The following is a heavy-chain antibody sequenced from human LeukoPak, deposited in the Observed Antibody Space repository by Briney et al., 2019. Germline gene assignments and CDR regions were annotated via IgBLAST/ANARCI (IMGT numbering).Heavy chain of an antibody. Sequence: SVKVSCKASGGVFTTYTMSWVRQAPGQGLEWMGRIIPFLGTTNYAQKFQGRVTITADESTSTAYMELSSLRSEDTAVYYCARDPPDYWGQGTLVTVSS. V-gene: IGHV1-69*08. CDR2: IIPFLGTT. J-gene: IGHJ4*02. CDR3: ARDPPDY. CDR1: GGVFTTYT.